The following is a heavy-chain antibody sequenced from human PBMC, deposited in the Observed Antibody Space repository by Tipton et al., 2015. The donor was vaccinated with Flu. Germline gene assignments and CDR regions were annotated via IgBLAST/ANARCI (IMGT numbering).Heavy chain of an antibody. D-gene: IGHD1-1*01. Sequence: QLVQSGGGLVQPGRSLRLSCVASGFDFSDYWMTWVRQAPGKGLEWVANIKEDGRETYHADSVKGRFTISRDNAKRSLFLQMNSLIAEDTAVYYCVQLKFLWGQGTLVSVSS. CDR1: GFDFSDYW. CDR3: VQLKFL. CDR2: IKEDGRET. J-gene: IGHJ4*02. V-gene: IGHV3-7*01.